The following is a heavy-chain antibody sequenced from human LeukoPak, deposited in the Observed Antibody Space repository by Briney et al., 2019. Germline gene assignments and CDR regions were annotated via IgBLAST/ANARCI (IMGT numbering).Heavy chain of an antibody. CDR3: ARHFSPFSYDSSGYYPTYFDY. CDR2: IYTSGST. Sequence: SETLSLTCTVSGGSISSYYWSWIRQPPGKGLKWIGYIYTSGSTNYNPPPKSRVTISVDTYKNQFSPKLSSVTAADTAVYYCARHFSPFSYDSSGYYPTYFDYWGQGTLVTVSS. J-gene: IGHJ4*02. D-gene: IGHD3-22*01. V-gene: IGHV4-4*09. CDR1: GGSISSYY.